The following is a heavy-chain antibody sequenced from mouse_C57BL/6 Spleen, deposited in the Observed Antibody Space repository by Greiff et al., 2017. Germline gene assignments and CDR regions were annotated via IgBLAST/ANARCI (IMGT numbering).Heavy chain of an antibody. Sequence: QVQLKQPGAELVKPGASVKLSCKASGYTFTSYWMQWVKQRPGQGLEWIGEIDPSDSYTNYNQKFKGKATLTVDTSSSTAYLQLSSLTSEDSAVYYCARWAVVADYWGQGTTLTVSS. CDR1: GYTFTSYW. CDR3: ARWAVVADY. D-gene: IGHD1-1*01. CDR2: IDPSDSYT. J-gene: IGHJ2*01. V-gene: IGHV1-50*01.